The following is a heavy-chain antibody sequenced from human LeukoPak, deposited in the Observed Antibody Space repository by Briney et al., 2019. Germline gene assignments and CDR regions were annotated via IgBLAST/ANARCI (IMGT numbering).Heavy chain of an antibody. V-gene: IGHV3-48*04. J-gene: IGHJ3*02. CDR3: ARDYVDAFDI. CDR1: GFTFSSYS. D-gene: IGHD3-16*01. CDR2: ISSSSSTI. Sequence: GGSLRLSCAASGFTFSSYSMNWVRQAPGKGLEWVSYISSSSSTIYYADSVKGRFTISRDNAKNSLYLQMNSLRAEDTAVYYCARDYVDAFDIWGQGTMVTVSS.